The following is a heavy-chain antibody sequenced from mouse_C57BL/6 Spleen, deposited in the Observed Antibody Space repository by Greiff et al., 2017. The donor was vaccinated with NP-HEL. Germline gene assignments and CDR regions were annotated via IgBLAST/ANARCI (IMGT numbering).Heavy chain of an antibody. V-gene: IGHV14-4*01. CDR1: GFNITDDY. Sequence: EVQLQQSGAELVRPGASVKLSCTASGFNITDDYMHWVKQRPEQGLEWIGWIDPENGDTEYASKFQGKATITADTSSNTAYLQLSSLTSEDTAVYYCTTDYYGSSVFDYWGQGTTLTVSS. D-gene: IGHD1-1*01. CDR2: IDPENGDT. J-gene: IGHJ2*01. CDR3: TTDYYGSSVFDY.